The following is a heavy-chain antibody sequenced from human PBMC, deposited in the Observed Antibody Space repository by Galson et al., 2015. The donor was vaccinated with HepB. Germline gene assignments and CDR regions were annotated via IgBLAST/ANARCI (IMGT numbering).Heavy chain of an antibody. CDR3: ATGGATRFPN. Sequence: SLRLSCAASGFTFSGYWMSWVRQAPGKGLEWVAKIKEDGSEKYYVDSVKGRFTISRDNAKNSLYLQMNSLRGEDTAVYYCATGGATRFPNWGQGTLVTVSS. V-gene: IGHV3-7*01. D-gene: IGHD1-26*01. CDR1: GFTFSGYW. J-gene: IGHJ4*02. CDR2: IKEDGSEK.